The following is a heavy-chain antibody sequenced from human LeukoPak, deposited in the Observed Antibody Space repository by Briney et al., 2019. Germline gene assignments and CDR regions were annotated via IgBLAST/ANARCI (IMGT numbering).Heavy chain of an antibody. CDR2: IYYSGST. J-gene: IGHJ3*02. V-gene: IGHV4-59*01. CDR1: GGSISSYY. Sequence: SETLSLTCTVSGGSISSYYWSWIRQPPGKGLEWIGYIYYSGSTNYNPSLKSRVTISVDTSKNQFSLKLSSVTAADTAVYSCAREYSSSNGAFDIWGQGTMVTVSS. CDR3: AREYSSSNGAFDI. D-gene: IGHD6-6*01.